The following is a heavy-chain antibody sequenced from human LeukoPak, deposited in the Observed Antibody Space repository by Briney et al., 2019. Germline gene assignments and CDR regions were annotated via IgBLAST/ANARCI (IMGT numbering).Heavy chain of an antibody. D-gene: IGHD4-11*01. CDR2: ISGSGGTT. CDR1: GFTFSSYV. Sequence: PGGSLRLSCAVSGFTFSSYVMSWVRQAPGTGLEWVSDISGSGGTTYYADSVKGRFTISRDNSNNTQYFQMNSLRAEDTAVYYCAKNAATVTKGYYFYYMDVWGKGTTVTVSS. CDR3: AKNAATVTKGYYFYYMDV. V-gene: IGHV3-23*01. J-gene: IGHJ6*03.